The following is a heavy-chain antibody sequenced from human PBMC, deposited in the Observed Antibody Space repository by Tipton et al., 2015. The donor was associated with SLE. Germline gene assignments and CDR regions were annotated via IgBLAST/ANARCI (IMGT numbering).Heavy chain of an antibody. CDR1: GFSFSNYW. D-gene: IGHD3-3*01. Sequence: GSLRLSCAASGFSFSNYWMSWVRQAPGKGLEWVANINQDGSVKYFVDSVKGRFTISRGNAKNSFYLQMHSLRAEDTALYYCARYYTASTWDYFDFWGQGTLVTVSS. CDR2: INQDGSVK. V-gene: IGHV3-7*01. J-gene: IGHJ4*02. CDR3: ARYYTASTWDYFDF.